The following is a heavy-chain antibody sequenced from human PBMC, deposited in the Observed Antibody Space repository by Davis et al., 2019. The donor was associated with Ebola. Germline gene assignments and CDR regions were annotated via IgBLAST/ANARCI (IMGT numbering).Heavy chain of an antibody. J-gene: IGHJ6*02. CDR3: TRVERSWYFGMDV. V-gene: IGHV1-46*03. Sequence: ASVKVSCKASGYSFGSYYIHWVRQAPGQGLEWMGIINPIGGTAKYAQRFQGRVTMTRDTSTTTVYLELSSLRSEDTAVYFCTRVERSWYFGMDVWGQGTTVTVSS. CDR1: GYSFGSYY. D-gene: IGHD6-13*01. CDR2: INPIGGTA.